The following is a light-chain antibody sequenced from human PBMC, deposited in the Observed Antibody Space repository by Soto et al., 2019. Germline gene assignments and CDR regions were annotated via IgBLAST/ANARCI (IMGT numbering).Light chain of an antibody. J-gene: IGLJ1*01. V-gene: IGLV1-40*01. CDR2: ENN. CDR3: QSYDSSLSGYV. Sequence: QAVVTQPPSVSEAPGQRVTISCAGSSSNIGAGYEAHWYQQVPGTAPKLLLYENNNRPSGVPDRFSGSKSGTSASLAITGLHAEDEAEYYCQSYDSSLSGYVFGTGTKLT. CDR1: SSNIGAGYE.